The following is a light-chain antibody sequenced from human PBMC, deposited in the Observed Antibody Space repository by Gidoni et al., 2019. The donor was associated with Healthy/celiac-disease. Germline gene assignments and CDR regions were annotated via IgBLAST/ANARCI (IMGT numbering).Light chain of an antibody. V-gene: IGKV2-28*01. CDR2: LGS. Sequence: DIVMTQSPLSLPVTPGEPASIYCRSSQSLLHSNGYNYLDWYLQKQGQSPQLLVYLGSNRASGVADRFSGSGSGTDFTLKISRVEAEDVGVYYCMQDLQTPYTFGQGTKLEIK. CDR3: MQDLQTPYT. J-gene: IGKJ2*01. CDR1: QSLLHSNGYNY.